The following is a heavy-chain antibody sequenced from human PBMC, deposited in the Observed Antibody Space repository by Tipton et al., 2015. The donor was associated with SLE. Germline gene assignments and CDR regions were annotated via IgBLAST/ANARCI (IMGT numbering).Heavy chain of an antibody. D-gene: IGHD3-10*01. Sequence: SLRLSCAASGFTFGGYWMHWVRQVPGKGLVWVARINSDGSSTTYADSVKGRFTVSRDNAKNTLYLQMKSLRADDTAMYYCVKERITLESWGQGAPVTVSS. CDR2: INSDGSST. V-gene: IGHV3-74*01. CDR3: VKERITLES. CDR1: GFTFGGYW. J-gene: IGHJ4*02.